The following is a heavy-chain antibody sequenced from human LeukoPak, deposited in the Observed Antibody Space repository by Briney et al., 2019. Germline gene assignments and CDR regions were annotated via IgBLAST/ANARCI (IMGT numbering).Heavy chain of an antibody. J-gene: IGHJ4*02. CDR2: ISGSGGST. Sequence: GGSLRPSCAASGFTFSTYTMSWVRQAPGKGLEWVSDISGSGGSTYYPDSVKGRFTISRDNSKNTLYLQMNSLRAEDTAVYYCAKDYSSSVWGQGTLVTVSS. D-gene: IGHD6-13*01. CDR3: AKDYSSSV. CDR1: GFTFSTYT. V-gene: IGHV3-23*01.